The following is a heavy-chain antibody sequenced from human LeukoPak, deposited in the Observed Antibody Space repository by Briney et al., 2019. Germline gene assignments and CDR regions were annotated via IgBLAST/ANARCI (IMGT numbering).Heavy chain of an antibody. D-gene: IGHD2-8*01. CDR2: SYPDDSDT. J-gene: IGHJ6*03. CDR3: ARHGHCTNGVCYSNYYYYMDV. V-gene: IGHV5-51*01. Sequence: LGESLKISCKGSGYSFTSYWIGWVRQMPGKGLEWMGISYPDDSDTRYSPSFDGQVIISVDKSISTAYLQWSSLKASDTATYYCARHGHCTNGVCYSNYYYYMDVWGKGTTVTVSS. CDR1: GYSFTSYW.